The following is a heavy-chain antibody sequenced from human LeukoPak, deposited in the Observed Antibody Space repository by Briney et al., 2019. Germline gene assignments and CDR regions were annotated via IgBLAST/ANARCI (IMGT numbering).Heavy chain of an antibody. CDR2: IYYSGST. Sequence: SETLSLTCTVSGSSISSSSYYWGWIRQPPGKGLEWIGSIYYSGSTYYNPSLKSRVTISVDTPKNQFSLKLSSVTAADTAVYYCARADYDSSGYYPDYWGQGTLVTVSS. J-gene: IGHJ4*02. V-gene: IGHV4-39*07. CDR3: ARADYDSSGYYPDY. D-gene: IGHD3-22*01. CDR1: GSSISSSSYY.